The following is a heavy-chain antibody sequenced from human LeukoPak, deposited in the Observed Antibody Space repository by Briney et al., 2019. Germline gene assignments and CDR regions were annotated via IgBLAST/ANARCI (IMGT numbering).Heavy chain of an antibody. J-gene: IGHJ3*02. V-gene: IGHV3-33*01. CDR1: GFNFCSQV. CDR2: LWYDGSNK. Sequence: PGGSLRLFCSASGFNFCSQVVHGVAPAPGKGLEGVAVLWYDGSNKYYANSVKARFTISRDNSKNTMYLQMNSLRAEDTAVYYWARGIEYSYGADDAFDIWGQGTMVTVSS. D-gene: IGHD5-18*01. CDR3: ARGIEYSYGADDAFDI.